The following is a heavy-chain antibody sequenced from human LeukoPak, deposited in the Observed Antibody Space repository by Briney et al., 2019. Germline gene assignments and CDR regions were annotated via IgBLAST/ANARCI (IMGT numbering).Heavy chain of an antibody. J-gene: IGHJ4*02. CDR2: IHRGGST. CDR3: AKIRGSSIALVGTLQ. D-gene: IGHD3-9*01. CDR1: GFGVGGDD. Sequence: PGGSLRLSCTASGFGVGGDDMTWVRQAPGKGLEWVSVIHRGGSTSYVGSVRGRFTISRDKTENRLYLEMNSLRVEDTALYYCAKIRGSSIALVGTLQWGPGTLVTVSS. V-gene: IGHV3-53*01.